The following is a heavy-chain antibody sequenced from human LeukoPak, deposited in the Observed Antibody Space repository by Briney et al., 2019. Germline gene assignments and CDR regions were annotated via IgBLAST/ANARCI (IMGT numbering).Heavy chain of an antibody. CDR2: IKQDGSEK. Sequence: PGGSLRLSCAASGFTFSSYAMHWVRQAPGKGLEWVANIKQDGSEKYYVDSVKGRFTISRDNADRSLYLQMTSLRVEDTAVYFCASRYCTGVNCFAASYMCMDVWGKGTTVTVSS. CDR3: ASRYCTGVNCFAASYMCMDV. CDR1: GFTFSSYA. J-gene: IGHJ6*03. D-gene: IGHD2-8*02. V-gene: IGHV3-7*01.